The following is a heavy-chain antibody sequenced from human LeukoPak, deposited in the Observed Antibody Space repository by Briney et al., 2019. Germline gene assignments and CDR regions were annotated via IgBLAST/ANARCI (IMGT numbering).Heavy chain of an antibody. CDR1: GASISSGSYY. V-gene: IGHV4-61*02. CDR2: IYTSGST. J-gene: IGHJ4*02. Sequence: SETLSLTCTVSGASISSGSYYWSWIRQPAGKGLEWIGRIYTSGSTNYNPSLKSRVTISVDTSKNQFSLKLSSVTAADTAVYYCARVNVLRYFDWLFHTHHFDHWGQGTLVTVSS. D-gene: IGHD3-9*01. CDR3: ARVNVLRYFDWLFHTHHFDH.